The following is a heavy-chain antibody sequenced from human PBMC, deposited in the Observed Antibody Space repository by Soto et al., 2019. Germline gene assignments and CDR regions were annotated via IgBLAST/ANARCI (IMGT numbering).Heavy chain of an antibody. CDR1: GASITSFY. V-gene: IGHV4-59*01. CDR2: IYYNGST. CDR3: ARVVTVAGRDGLDV. D-gene: IGHD6-19*01. J-gene: IGHJ6*02. Sequence: QVQLQESGPGLVQPSETLSLTCSVSGASITSFYWSWIRQPPGKGLEWIGYIYYNGSTKYNPSLNTRVTISGDTSTNHFSLNLNSLTAADTAGYYCARVVTVAGRDGLDVWGQGTTVTVSS.